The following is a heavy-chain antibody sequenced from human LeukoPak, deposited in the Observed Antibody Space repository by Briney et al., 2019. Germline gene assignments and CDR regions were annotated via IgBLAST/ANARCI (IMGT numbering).Heavy chain of an antibody. CDR2: ISAYNGNT. D-gene: IGHD6-13*01. V-gene: IGHV1-18*01. CDR1: GYTFTSYG. Sequence: ASVKVSCKASGYTFTSYGISWVRQAPGQGLEWMGWISAYNGNTNYAQKLQGRVTMTTDTSTSTVYMELSRLRSDDTAVYYCARAYSSSWFSFQHWGQGTLVTVSS. J-gene: IGHJ1*01. CDR3: ARAYSSSWFSFQH.